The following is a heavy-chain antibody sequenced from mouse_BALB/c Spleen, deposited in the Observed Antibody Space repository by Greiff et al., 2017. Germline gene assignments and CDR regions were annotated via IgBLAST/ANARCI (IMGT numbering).Heavy chain of an antibody. J-gene: IGHJ2*01. CDR3: ARHEEGPYGYDYYFDY. CDR1: GYTFTEYT. CDR2: FYPGSGSI. Sequence: QVQLQQSGAELVKPGASVKLSCKASGYTFTEYTIHWVKQRSGQGLEWIGWFYPGSGSIKYNEKFKDKATLTADKSSSTVYMELSRLTSEDSAVYFCARHEEGPYGYDYYFDYWGQGTTRTVSS. D-gene: IGHD2-2*01. V-gene: IGHV1-62-2*01.